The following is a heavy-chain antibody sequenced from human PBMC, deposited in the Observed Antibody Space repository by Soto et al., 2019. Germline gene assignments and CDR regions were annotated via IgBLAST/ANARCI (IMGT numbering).Heavy chain of an antibody. D-gene: IGHD1-26*01. Sequence: QVQLVESGGGVVQPGRSLRLSCAASGFTFSSYAMHWVRQAPGKGLEWVAVISYDGSKKYYADSVKGRFTISRDTSKNTLYLQMNSLRAEDTAVYYCAIDLVGATKGHDYWGQGTLVTVSS. CDR2: ISYDGSKK. CDR3: AIDLVGATKGHDY. CDR1: GFTFSSYA. V-gene: IGHV3-30-3*01. J-gene: IGHJ4*02.